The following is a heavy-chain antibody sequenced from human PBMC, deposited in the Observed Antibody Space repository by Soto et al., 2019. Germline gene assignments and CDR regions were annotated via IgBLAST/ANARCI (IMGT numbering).Heavy chain of an antibody. D-gene: IGHD6-13*01. CDR3: AKATRGGAATLIRDY. J-gene: IGHJ4*02. CDR1: GFTFSIYA. Sequence: EVQLLESGGGLVQPGGSLRLSCAAAGFTFSIYAMSWVRQAPGKGLEWVSAISWSGGSTYYADSVKGRFTISRDNSKNTLYLQMNILRADDTAVYYCAKATRGGAATLIRDYWGQGTLVTVSS. CDR2: ISWSGGST. V-gene: IGHV3-23*01.